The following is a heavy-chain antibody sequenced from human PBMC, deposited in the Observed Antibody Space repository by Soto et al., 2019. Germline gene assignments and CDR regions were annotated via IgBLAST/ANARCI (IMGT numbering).Heavy chain of an antibody. CDR3: ARGIPSMVYAISNWFDP. CDR1: GRSMSSSNW. Sequence: CAVSGRSMSSSNWWSWVRQPPGKGLEWIGEIYHSGSTNYNPSLKSRVTISVDKSKNQFSLKLSSVTAADTAVYYCARGIPSMVYAISNWFDPWGQGTLVTVSS. CDR2: IYHSGST. V-gene: IGHV4-4*02. D-gene: IGHD2-8*01. J-gene: IGHJ5*02.